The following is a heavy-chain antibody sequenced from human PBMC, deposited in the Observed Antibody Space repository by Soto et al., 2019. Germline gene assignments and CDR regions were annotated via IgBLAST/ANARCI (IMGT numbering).Heavy chain of an antibody. CDR1: GYTFTNYG. J-gene: IGHJ4*02. D-gene: IGHD6-13*01. CDR3: ARGRAATLAAAGHDY. CDR2: ISPNNGNT. Sequence: QVQLVQSGGEEKKPGASVKVSCKAFGYTFTNYGISWVRQAPGQGLEWMGWISPNNGNTKYAQKIQGRVTMTTDTSTRTAYMDLRSLIYDDTAVYYCARGRAATLAAAGHDYWGQGTLVIVSS. V-gene: IGHV1-18*01.